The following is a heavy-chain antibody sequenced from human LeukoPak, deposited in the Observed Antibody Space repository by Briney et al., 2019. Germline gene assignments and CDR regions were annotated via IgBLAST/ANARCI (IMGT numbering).Heavy chain of an antibody. CDR2: INPNSGGT. V-gene: IGHV1-2*02. Sequence: ASVKVSCKASGGTFSSYAISWVRQAPGQGLEWMGWINPNSGGTNYAQKFQGRVTMTRDTSISTAYMELSRLRSDDTAVFFCARGGYTGYLDSWGQGTLVTASS. CDR3: ARGGYTGYLDS. J-gene: IGHJ4*02. CDR1: GGTFSSYA. D-gene: IGHD2-2*02.